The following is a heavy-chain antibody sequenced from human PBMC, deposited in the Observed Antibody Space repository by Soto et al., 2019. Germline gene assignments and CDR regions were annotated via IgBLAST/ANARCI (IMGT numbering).Heavy chain of an antibody. V-gene: IGHV6-1*01. Sequence: QTLSLTCAISGDSVSSNSVAWNWIRQSPSRGLEWLGRTYYRSKWYNDYAVSVKSRITINPDTSKNQFSLQLNSVTPEDTAVYYCARGLDLQYNWFDPWGQGTLVTVSS. D-gene: IGHD4-4*01. CDR1: GDSVSSNSVA. CDR2: TYYRSKWYN. CDR3: ARGLDLQYNWFDP. J-gene: IGHJ5*02.